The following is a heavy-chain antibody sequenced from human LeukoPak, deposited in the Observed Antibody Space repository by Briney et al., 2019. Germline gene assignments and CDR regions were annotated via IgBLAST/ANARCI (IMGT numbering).Heavy chain of an antibody. CDR2: IKQDGSEK. Sequence: PRGSLRLSCAASGFTFSSYWMSWVRQAPGKGLEWVANIKQDGSEKYYVDSVKGRFTISRDNAKNSLYLQMNSLRAEDTAVYYCARDPPTAYSSGSMDVWGKGTTVTVSS. V-gene: IGHV3-7*01. J-gene: IGHJ6*04. D-gene: IGHD6-19*01. CDR1: GFTFSSYW. CDR3: ARDPPTAYSSGSMDV.